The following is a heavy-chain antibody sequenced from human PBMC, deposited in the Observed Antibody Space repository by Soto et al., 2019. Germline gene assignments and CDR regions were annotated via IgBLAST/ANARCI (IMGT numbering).Heavy chain of an antibody. Sequence: SVKVSCKASGGTFSSYAISWVRQAPGQGLEWMGGIIPIFGTANYAQKFQGRVTITADESTSTAYMELSSLRSEDTAVYYCARVWGIAAAGTRDYFDYWGQGTLVTVSS. CDR1: GGTFSSYA. V-gene: IGHV1-69*13. D-gene: IGHD6-13*01. CDR3: ARVWGIAAAGTRDYFDY. CDR2: IIPIFGTA. J-gene: IGHJ4*02.